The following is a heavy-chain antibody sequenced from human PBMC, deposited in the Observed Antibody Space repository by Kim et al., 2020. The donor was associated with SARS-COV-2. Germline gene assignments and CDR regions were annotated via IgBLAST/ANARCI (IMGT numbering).Heavy chain of an antibody. J-gene: IGHJ4*02. CDR2: IIPIFGTA. V-gene: IGHV1-69*13. D-gene: IGHD3-22*01. CDR1: GGTFSSYA. CDR3: ARVSAYDSSVYYFDY. Sequence: SVKVSCKASGGTFSSYAISWVRQAPGQGLEWMGWIIPIFGTANYAQKFQGRVTITADESTSTAYMELSSLRSEDTAVYYCARVSAYDSSVYYFDYWGQGTLVTVSS.